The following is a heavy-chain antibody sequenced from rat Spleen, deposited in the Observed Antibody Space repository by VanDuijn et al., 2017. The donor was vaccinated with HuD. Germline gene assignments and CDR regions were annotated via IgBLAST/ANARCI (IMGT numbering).Heavy chain of an antibody. CDR3: ASPVIAAISTSDY. J-gene: IGHJ2*01. D-gene: IGHD1-2*01. Sequence: EVQLVESGGGLVQPGRSLKLSCAASGFTFSNYDMAWVRQAPTKGLEWVASISPSGGSTYYRDSVKGRFTVSRDNAKSTLYLQMDSLRSEDTATYYCASPVIAAISTSDYWGQGVMVTVSS. CDR2: ISPSGGST. CDR1: GFTFSNYD. V-gene: IGHV5-25*01.